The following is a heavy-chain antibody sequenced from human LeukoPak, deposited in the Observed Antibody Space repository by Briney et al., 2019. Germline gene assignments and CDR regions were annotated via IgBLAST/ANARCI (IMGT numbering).Heavy chain of an antibody. CDR1: GGTFSSYA. D-gene: IGHD5-18*01. Sequence: GASVKVSCKASGGTFSSYAISWVRQAPGQGLEWMGGITPIFGTANYAQKFQGRVTITTDESTSTAYMELSSLRSEDTAVYYCAREGVGGYSFGYWGPGTLVTVSS. CDR3: AREGVGGYSFGY. J-gene: IGHJ4*02. V-gene: IGHV1-69*05. CDR2: ITPIFGTA.